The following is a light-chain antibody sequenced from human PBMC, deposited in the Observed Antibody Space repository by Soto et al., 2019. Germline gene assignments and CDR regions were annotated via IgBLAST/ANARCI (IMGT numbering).Light chain of an antibody. J-gene: IGLJ2*01. CDR2: GNT. CDR3: QSYDSSLSGV. V-gene: IGLV1-40*01. Sequence: QSVLTQPPSVSGAPGQRVTISCTGSSSNIGAGFGVHWYQQVPGTAPKLLIYGNTKRPSGVPARFSGSQSGTSASLAITGLQAEAEADYYCQSYDSSLSGVFGGGTQLTVL. CDR1: SSNIGAGFG.